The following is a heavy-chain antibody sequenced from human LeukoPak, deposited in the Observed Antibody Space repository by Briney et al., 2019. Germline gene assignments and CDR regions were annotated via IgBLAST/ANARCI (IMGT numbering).Heavy chain of an antibody. Sequence: GRSLRLSCAASGFTFSSYAMHWVRQAPGKGLEWVAVISYDGSNKYYADSVKGRFTISRDNSKNTLYLQMNSLRAEDTAVYYCAREMHYDFWSGLDYWGQGTLVTVSS. J-gene: IGHJ4*02. V-gene: IGHV3-30-3*01. D-gene: IGHD3-3*01. CDR2: ISYDGSNK. CDR1: GFTFSSYA. CDR3: AREMHYDFWSGLDY.